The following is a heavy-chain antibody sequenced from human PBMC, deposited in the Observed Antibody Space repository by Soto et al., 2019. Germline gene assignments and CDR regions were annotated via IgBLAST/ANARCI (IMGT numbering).Heavy chain of an antibody. D-gene: IGHD3-10*02. J-gene: IGHJ4*02. V-gene: IGHV2-5*02. CDR2: IYWDDDT. CDR3: ARAQVPSVPCHFFEF. Sequence: QITLKESGPTLVKPTQTLTLTCTFSGFSLSVSRVGVGWIRQPPGKALERLALIYWDDDTRFSLSLKNRLTLTKGSYKNQVVLTITDMDPSDTGTYYCARAQVPSVPCHFFEFWCQGAPVTGSS. CDR1: GFSLSVSRVG.